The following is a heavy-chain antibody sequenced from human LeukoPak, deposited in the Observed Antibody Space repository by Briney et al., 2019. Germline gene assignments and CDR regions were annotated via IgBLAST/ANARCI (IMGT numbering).Heavy chain of an antibody. J-gene: IGHJ4*02. D-gene: IGHD3-22*01. Sequence: GGSLRLSCAASGFTFSGSAMHWVRQASGKGLEWVGRIRSKANSYATAYAASVKGRLTISRDDSKNTAYLQMNSLKTEDTAVYYCTRPGTMTNSGYWGQGTLVTVSS. CDR2: IRSKANSYAT. CDR3: TRPGTMTNSGY. CDR1: GFTFSGSA. V-gene: IGHV3-73*01.